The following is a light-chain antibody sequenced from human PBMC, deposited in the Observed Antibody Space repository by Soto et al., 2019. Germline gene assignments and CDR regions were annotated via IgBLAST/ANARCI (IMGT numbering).Light chain of an antibody. V-gene: IGKV3-20*01. CDR3: QQYGSSPLIT. CDR1: QSVSSSY. Sequence: EIVLTQSPGTLSLSPGERATLSCRASQSVSSSYLAWYQQKPGQAPRLLIYGASSRATGIPDRFSGRGSGTHFTLTISRLEPEDFAVYYCQQYGSSPLITFGQGTRLEIK. J-gene: IGKJ5*01. CDR2: GAS.